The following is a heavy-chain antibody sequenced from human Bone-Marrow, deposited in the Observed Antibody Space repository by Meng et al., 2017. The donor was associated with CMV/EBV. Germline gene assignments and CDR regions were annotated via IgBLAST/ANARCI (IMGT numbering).Heavy chain of an antibody. J-gene: IGHJ3*02. V-gene: IGHV3-48*03. Sequence: GGSLRLSCAASGFTFSSYEMNWVRQAPGKGLEWVSYISSSGSTIYYADSVKGRFTISRDNAKNSLYLQMNSLRAEDTAVYYCARGGNAIGAFDIWGQGTMVPVSS. CDR1: GFTFSSYE. CDR3: ARGGNAIGAFDI. D-gene: IGHD2-8*01. CDR2: ISSSGSTI.